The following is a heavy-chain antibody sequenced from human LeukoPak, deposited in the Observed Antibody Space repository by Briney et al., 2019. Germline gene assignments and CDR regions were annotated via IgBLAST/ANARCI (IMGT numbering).Heavy chain of an antibody. D-gene: IGHD6-13*01. J-gene: IGHJ5*02. CDR2: IIPIFGTA. CDR1: GYTFTGYY. V-gene: IGHV1-69*13. CDR3: ALSSSWYIVWFDP. Sequence: ASVKVSCKASGYTFTGYYMHWVRQAPGQGLEWMGGIIPIFGTANYAQKFQGRVTITADESTSTAYMELSSLRSEDTAVYYCALSSSWYIVWFDPWGQGTLVTVSS.